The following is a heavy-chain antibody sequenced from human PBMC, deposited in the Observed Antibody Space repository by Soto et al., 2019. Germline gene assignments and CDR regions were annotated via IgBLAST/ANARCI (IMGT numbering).Heavy chain of an antibody. Sequence: QVQLQESGPGLVKPSETLSLTCTVSGGSVSSGSYYWSWIRQPPGKGLEWIGYIYYSGSTNYNPSLKSRVHISVDTSKNQSSLKLSSVTAADTAVYYCPSSVRAGNWFDPWGQGTLVTVSS. CDR2: IYYSGST. CDR1: GGSVSSGSYY. J-gene: IGHJ5*02. CDR3: PSSVRAGNWFDP. D-gene: IGHD3-10*02. V-gene: IGHV4-61*01.